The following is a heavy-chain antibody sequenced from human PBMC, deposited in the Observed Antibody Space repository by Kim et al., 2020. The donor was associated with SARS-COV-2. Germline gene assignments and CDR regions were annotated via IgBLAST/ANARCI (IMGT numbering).Heavy chain of an antibody. D-gene: IGHD3-9*01. CDR1: GGPIGSYY. CDR3: ARWTGPYFDY. Sequence: SETLSLTCSVSGGPIGSYYWNWIRQSPGKGLEWIGYIYYGGTTNYNPSLKSRVTISVDRSKNEFSLNLRSVTDADTAIYYCARWTGPYFDYLGQGILVAV. V-gene: IGHV4-59*01. J-gene: IGHJ4*02. CDR2: IYYGGTT.